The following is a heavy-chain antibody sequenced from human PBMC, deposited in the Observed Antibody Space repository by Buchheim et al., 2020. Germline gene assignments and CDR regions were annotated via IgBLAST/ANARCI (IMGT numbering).Heavy chain of an antibody. Sequence: QLQLQESGPGLVKPSETLSLTCTVSGGSISSSYYWGWIRQPPGKGLEWIGSIYYSGSTYYNPSLKSRVTISVDTSKNQFSLKLSSVTAADTAVYYCASDYGDHYFDYWGQGTL. CDR3: ASDYGDHYFDY. CDR2: IYYSGST. J-gene: IGHJ4*02. V-gene: IGHV4-39*07. D-gene: IGHD4-17*01. CDR1: GGSISSSYY.